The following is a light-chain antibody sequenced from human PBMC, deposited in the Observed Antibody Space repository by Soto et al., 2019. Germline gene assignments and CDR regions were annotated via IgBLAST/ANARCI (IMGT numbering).Light chain of an antibody. Sequence: DIQMTQSPSTLSASVGDRVTITCRASQSISSWLAWYQQKPGKAPKLLIYDASSLESGVPSRFSGSGSGTNFTLTINSLQPEDFATYYCQQSYRTPHTFGQGTKLETK. V-gene: IGKV1-5*01. CDR3: QQSYRTPHT. J-gene: IGKJ2*01. CDR1: QSISSW. CDR2: DAS.